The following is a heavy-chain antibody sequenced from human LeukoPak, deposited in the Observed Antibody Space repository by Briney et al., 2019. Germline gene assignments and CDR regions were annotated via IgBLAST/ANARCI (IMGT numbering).Heavy chain of an antibody. V-gene: IGHV1-46*01. D-gene: IGHD5-18*01. Sequence: ASVKVSCKASGYTFTSYYMHWVRQAPGQGLEWMGIINPSGGSTSYAQKFQGRVTMTRDTSTSTVYMELSSLRSEDTAVYYCARDRGSGYSYGYADYWGQGTLVTVSS. J-gene: IGHJ4*02. CDR3: ARDRGSGYSYGYADY. CDR1: GYTFTSYY. CDR2: INPSGGST.